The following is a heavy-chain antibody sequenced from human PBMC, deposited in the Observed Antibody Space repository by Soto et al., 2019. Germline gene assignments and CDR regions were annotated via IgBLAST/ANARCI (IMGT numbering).Heavy chain of an antibody. CDR2: IVVGSGNT. Sequence: SVKVSCKASGFTFTSSAVQWVRQARGRRLEWIGWIVVGSGNTNYAQKFQERVTITRDMSTSTAYMELSSLRSEDTAVYYCALGVVVPAAIFGFDYWGQGTLVNVSS. CDR1: GFTFTSSA. V-gene: IGHV1-58*01. CDR3: ALGVVVPAAIFGFDY. J-gene: IGHJ4*02. D-gene: IGHD2-2*01.